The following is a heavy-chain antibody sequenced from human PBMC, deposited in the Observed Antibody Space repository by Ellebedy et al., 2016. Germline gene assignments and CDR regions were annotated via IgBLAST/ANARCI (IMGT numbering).Heavy chain of an antibody. J-gene: IGHJ3*02. CDR3: ARGASSGWGAFDI. V-gene: IGHV3-30-3*01. Sequence: GESLKISXAASGFTFSSYAMHWVRQAPGKGLEWVAVISYDGSNKYYADSVKGRFTISRDNSKNTLYLQMNSLRDDDTAVYYCARGASSGWGAFDIWGQGTMVTVSS. D-gene: IGHD6-19*01. CDR2: ISYDGSNK. CDR1: GFTFSSYA.